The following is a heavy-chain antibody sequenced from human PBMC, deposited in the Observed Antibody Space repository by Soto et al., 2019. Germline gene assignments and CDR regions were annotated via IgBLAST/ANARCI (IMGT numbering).Heavy chain of an antibody. D-gene: IGHD3-10*01. CDR2: ISSSSSYI. V-gene: IGHV3-21*01. CDR3: AREGGRITMVRGEFDP. J-gene: IGHJ5*02. CDR1: GFTFSSYS. Sequence: GGSLRLSCAASGFTFSSYSMNWVRQAPGKGLEWVPSISSSSSYIYYADSVKGRFTISRDNAKNSLYLQMNSLRAEDTAVYYCAREGGRITMVRGEFDPWGQGTLVTVSS.